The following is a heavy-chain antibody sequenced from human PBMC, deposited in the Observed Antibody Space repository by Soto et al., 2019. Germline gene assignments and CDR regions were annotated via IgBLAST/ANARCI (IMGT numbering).Heavy chain of an antibody. J-gene: IGHJ4*02. CDR1: GYTFTSYT. Sequence: QVQLVQSGAEVKKPGASVKLSCKASGYTFTSYTIYWLRQAPGERPEWVGWIHAANGHTKYSQTFQDRVTITTDTSATTVYMELSSLTSGDTAIYYCARETGDAPYYLDSWGQGALVTVAS. CDR3: ARETGDAPYYLDS. CDR2: IHAANGHT. D-gene: IGHD2-21*02. V-gene: IGHV1-3*01.